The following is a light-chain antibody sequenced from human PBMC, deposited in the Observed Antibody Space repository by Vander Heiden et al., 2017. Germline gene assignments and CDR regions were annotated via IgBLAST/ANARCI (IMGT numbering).Light chain of an antibody. J-gene: IGLJ1*01. CDR2: GNS. CDR3: QSYDSSLSGYYV. V-gene: IGLV1-40*01. Sequence: QSVLTQPPSVSGAPGQRVTIPRTGRRPNIGAGYDVHWYQQVPGTAPKLLIYGNSNRPSGVPDRFSGSKSGTSASLAITGLQAEDEADYYCQSYDSSLSGYYVFGTGTKVTVL. CDR1: RPNIGAGYD.